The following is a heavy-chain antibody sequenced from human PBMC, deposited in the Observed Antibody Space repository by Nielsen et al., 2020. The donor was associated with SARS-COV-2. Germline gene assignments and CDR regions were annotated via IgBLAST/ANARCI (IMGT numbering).Heavy chain of an antibody. J-gene: IGHJ4*02. V-gene: IGHV5-10-1*01. CDR3: ARWGITKHFYYFDY. CDR2: IDPSDSYT. D-gene: IGHD3-10*01. Sequence: KVSCKGSGYSFTSYWISWVRQMPGKGLEWMGRIDPSDSYTNYSPSFQGHVTISADKSISTAYLQWSSLKASDTAMYYCARWGITKHFYYFDYWSQGTLVTVSS. CDR1: GYSFTSYW.